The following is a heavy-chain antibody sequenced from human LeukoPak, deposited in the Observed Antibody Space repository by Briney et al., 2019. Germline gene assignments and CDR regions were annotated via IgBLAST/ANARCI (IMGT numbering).Heavy chain of an antibody. Sequence: SETLSLTCTVSGGSISSSSYFWGWIRQPPGKGLEWIGSIYYSGSTYYNPSLKSRVTISVDTSKYQFSLKLSSVTAADSAVYYCASHVDIVATIRYWGQGTLVTVSS. CDR1: GGSISSSSYF. D-gene: IGHD5-12*01. J-gene: IGHJ4*02. CDR2: IYYSGST. CDR3: ASHVDIVATIRY. V-gene: IGHV4-39*07.